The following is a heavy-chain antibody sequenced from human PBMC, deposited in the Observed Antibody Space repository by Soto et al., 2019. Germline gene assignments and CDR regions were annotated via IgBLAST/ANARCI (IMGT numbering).Heavy chain of an antibody. CDR1: GYTFTSYD. V-gene: IGHV1-8*01. Sequence: GASVKVSCKASGYTFTSYDISWVRQATGQGLEWMGWMNPNSGNTGYAQKFQGRVTMTRNTSISTAYMELSSLRSEDTAVYYCARGPTYYYDSSGYPPRNDAFDIWGQGTMVTVS. CDR2: MNPNSGNT. D-gene: IGHD3-22*01. CDR3: ARGPTYYYDSSGYPPRNDAFDI. J-gene: IGHJ3*02.